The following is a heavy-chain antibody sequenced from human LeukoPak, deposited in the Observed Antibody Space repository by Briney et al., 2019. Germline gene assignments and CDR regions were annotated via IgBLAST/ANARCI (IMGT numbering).Heavy chain of an antibody. V-gene: IGHV3-30*04. CDR2: ISYDGSNK. D-gene: IGHD3-22*01. J-gene: IGHJ5*02. Sequence: PGGSPRLSCAASGFTFSSYAMHWVRQAPGKGLEWVAVISYDGSNKYYADSVKGRFTISRDNSKNTLYLQMNSLRAEDTAVYYCARDYYYDSSGYYKTNDPWGQGTLVTVSS. CDR1: GFTFSSYA. CDR3: ARDYYYDSSGYYKTNDP.